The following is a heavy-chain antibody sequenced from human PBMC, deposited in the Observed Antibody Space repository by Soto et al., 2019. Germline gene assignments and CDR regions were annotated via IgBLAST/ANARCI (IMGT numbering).Heavy chain of an antibody. Sequence: SETLSLTCTVSGGSISSYYWSWIRQPPGKGLEWIGYIYYSGSTNYNPSLKSRVTISVDTSKNQFSLKLSSVTAADTAVYYCARTTVTRWFXPWGQGTLVTVSS. CDR2: IYYSGST. CDR3: ARTTVTRWFXP. D-gene: IGHD4-17*01. CDR1: GGSISSYY. J-gene: IGHJ5*02. V-gene: IGHV4-59*01.